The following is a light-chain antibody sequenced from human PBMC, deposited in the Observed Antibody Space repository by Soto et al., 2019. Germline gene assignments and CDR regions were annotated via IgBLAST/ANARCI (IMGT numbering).Light chain of an antibody. CDR2: VPS. Sequence: DIQMTQSPSSLSASIGDRVSITCRASQNINTYLNWYQQKPGKAPKLLIYVPSSLESGVPSRFRGGGSGTHFTLTITSLQPEDFASYFCQQSSTLPYTFGQGTKLEIK. J-gene: IGKJ2*01. V-gene: IGKV1-39*01. CDR3: QQSSTLPYT. CDR1: QNINTY.